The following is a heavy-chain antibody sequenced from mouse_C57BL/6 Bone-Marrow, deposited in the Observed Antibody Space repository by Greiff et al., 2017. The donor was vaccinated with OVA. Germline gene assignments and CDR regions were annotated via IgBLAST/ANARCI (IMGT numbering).Heavy chain of an antibody. Sequence: VQLQQSGPGLVAPSQSLSITCTVSGFSLTSYGVDWVRQSPGKGLEWLGVIWGVGSTNYNSALKSRLSISKDNSKSQVFLKMNSLQTDDTAMYYCAIDGYYVFYAMDYWGQGTSVTVSS. CDR2: IWGVGST. CDR1: GFSLTSYG. CDR3: AIDGYYVFYAMDY. D-gene: IGHD2-3*01. V-gene: IGHV2-6*01. J-gene: IGHJ4*01.